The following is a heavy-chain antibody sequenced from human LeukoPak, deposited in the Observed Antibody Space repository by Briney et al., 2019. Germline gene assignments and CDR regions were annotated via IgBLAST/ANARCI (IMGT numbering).Heavy chain of an antibody. CDR1: GGSISSYY. CDR2: IYTSGST. V-gene: IGHV4-4*07. CDR3: ARVGPYDSSGFGYYYYGMDV. J-gene: IGHJ6*02. Sequence: SETLSLTCTVPGGSISSYYWSWIRQPAGKGLEWIGRIYTSGSTNYNPSLKSRVTISVDTSKNQFSLKLSSVTAADTAVYYCARVGPYDSSGFGYYYYGMDVWGQGTTVTVSS. D-gene: IGHD3-22*01.